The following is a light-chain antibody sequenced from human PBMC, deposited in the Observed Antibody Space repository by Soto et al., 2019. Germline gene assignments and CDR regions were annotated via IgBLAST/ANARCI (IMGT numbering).Light chain of an antibody. J-gene: IGLJ2*01. CDR3: SLYTRSSPLVG. Sequence: QSALTQPASVSGSPGQSITISCTGTSSDVGGYNYVSWYQQHPGKAPKLMIYEVSNRPSGVANRFSGSKSGNTASLTISGLQADEESGCYCSLYTRSSPLVGFGGGTKLTVL. CDR2: EVS. CDR1: SSDVGGYNY. V-gene: IGLV2-14*01.